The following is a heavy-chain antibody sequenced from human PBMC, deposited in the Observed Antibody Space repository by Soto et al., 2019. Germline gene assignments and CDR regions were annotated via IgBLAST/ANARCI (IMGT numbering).Heavy chain of an antibody. CDR2: IYTPGST. V-gene: IGHV3-53*01. Sequence: GGSLRLSCAASGFTVSRSYMSWVRQAPGKGLEWVSTIYTPGSTYYADSVKGRFAISRDNSKNTLYLQMNSLRAEDTAVYYCARGLVGSTTAFDIWGQGTLVTVSS. CDR1: GFTVSRSY. D-gene: IGHD3-22*01. CDR3: ARGLVGSTTAFDI. J-gene: IGHJ4*02.